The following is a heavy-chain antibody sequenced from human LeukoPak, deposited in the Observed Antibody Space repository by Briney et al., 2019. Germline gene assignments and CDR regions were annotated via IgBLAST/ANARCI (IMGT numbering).Heavy chain of an antibody. D-gene: IGHD4-17*01. CDR2: IIPIFGTA. CDR1: GGTFSSYA. CDR3: ARESGYGDYDAFDI. J-gene: IGHJ3*02. V-gene: IGHV1-69*05. Sequence: EASVKVSCKASGGTFSSYAISWVRQAPGQGLEWMGGIIPIFGTANYAQKFQGRVTITTDESTSTAYMELSSLRSEDTAVYYCARESGYGDYDAFDIWGQGTMVTVSS.